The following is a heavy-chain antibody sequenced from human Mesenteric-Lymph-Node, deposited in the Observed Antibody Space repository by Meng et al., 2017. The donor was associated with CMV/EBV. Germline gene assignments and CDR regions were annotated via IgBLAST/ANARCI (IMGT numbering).Heavy chain of an antibody. J-gene: IGHJ4*02. CDR1: GFTFSSYS. CDR2: ISSSSSYI. V-gene: IGHV3-21*01. Sequence: GESLKISCAASGFTFSSYSMNWVRQAPGKGLEWVSSISSSSSYIYYADSVKGRLTISRDNAKNSLYLQMNSLRAEDTAVYYCARDDSAVPATYCGQGILVTVSS. D-gene: IGHD6-19*01. CDR3: ARDDSAVPATY.